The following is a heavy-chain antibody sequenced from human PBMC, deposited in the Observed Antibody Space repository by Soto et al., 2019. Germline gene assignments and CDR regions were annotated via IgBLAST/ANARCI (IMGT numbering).Heavy chain of an antibody. D-gene: IGHD3-3*01. V-gene: IGHV4-34*01. CDR3: ARARRVLRFLEWSPYGMDV. J-gene: IGHJ6*02. CDR1: GGSFSGYY. Sequence: PSETLSLTCAVYGGSFSGYYWSWIRQPPGKGLEWIGEINHSGSTNYNPSLKSRVTISVDTSKNQFSLKLSSVTAADTAVYYCARARRVLRFLEWSPYGMDVWGQGTTVT. CDR2: INHSGST.